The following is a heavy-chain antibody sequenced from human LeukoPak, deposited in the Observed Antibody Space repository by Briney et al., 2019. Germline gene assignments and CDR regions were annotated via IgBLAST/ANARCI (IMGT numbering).Heavy chain of an antibody. CDR1: GGSFSGNY. J-gene: IGHJ4*02. V-gene: IGHV4-34*01. Sequence: SETLSLTCAVYGGSFSGNYWSWIRQPPGKGLEWIGEINHSGSTNYNPSLKSRVTISVDTSKNQFPLKLISVTAADTAVYYCARVAVTVVTFDYWGQGTLVTVSS. CDR3: ARVAVTVVTFDY. CDR2: INHSGST. D-gene: IGHD4-23*01.